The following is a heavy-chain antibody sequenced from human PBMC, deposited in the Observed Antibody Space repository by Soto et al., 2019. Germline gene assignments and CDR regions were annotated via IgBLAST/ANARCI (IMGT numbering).Heavy chain of an antibody. CDR2: IKQDGSEK. CDR1: GFTFSSYW. J-gene: IGHJ4*02. CDR3: ARDYGAYYYDSSGYPYYFDY. Sequence: GGSMRLSCSASGFTFSSYWMSWVRPAPGKGLEWVANIKQDGSEKYYVDSVKGRFTISRDNAKNSLYLQMNSLRAEDTAVYYCARDYGAYYYDSSGYPYYFDYWGQGTLVTVSS. D-gene: IGHD3-22*01. V-gene: IGHV3-7*05.